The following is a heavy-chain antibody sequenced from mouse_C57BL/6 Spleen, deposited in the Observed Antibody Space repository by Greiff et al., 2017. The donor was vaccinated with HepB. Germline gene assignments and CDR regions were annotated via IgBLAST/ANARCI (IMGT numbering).Heavy chain of an antibody. Sequence: VQLKQSGPELVKPGASVKISCKASGYSFTGYYMNWVKQSPEKSLEWIGEINPSTGGTTYNQKFKAKATLTVDKSSSTAYMQLKSLTSEDSAVYYCARTATPHYFDYWGQGTTLTVSS. V-gene: IGHV1-42*01. CDR3: ARTATPHYFDY. CDR2: INPSTGGT. J-gene: IGHJ2*01. D-gene: IGHD1-2*01. CDR1: GYSFTGYY.